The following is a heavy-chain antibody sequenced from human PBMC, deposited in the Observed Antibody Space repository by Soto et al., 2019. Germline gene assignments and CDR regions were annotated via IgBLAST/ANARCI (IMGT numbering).Heavy chain of an antibody. CDR3: AGEVSCSGGSCYSGALTGDSHWFDP. D-gene: IGHD2-15*01. J-gene: IGHJ5*02. CDR1: GGSISSGGYY. Sequence: PSETLSLTCTVSGGSISSGGYYWSWIRQHPGKGLEWIGYIYYSGSTYYNPSLKSRVTISVDTSKNQFSLKLSSVTAADTAVYYCAGEVSCSGGSCYSGALTGDSHWFDPWGQGTLVTVSS. CDR2: IYYSGST. V-gene: IGHV4-31*03.